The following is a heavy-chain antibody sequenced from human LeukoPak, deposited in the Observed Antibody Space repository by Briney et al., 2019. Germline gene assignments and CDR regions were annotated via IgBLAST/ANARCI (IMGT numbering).Heavy chain of an antibody. CDR2: INPNSGDT. V-gene: IGHV1-2*02. J-gene: IGHJ5*02. CDR3: ARVQYQLLFEGNWFDP. D-gene: IGHD2-2*01. CDR1: GYTFSGYY. Sequence: GASVNVSCKVSGYTFSGYYIHWVRQAPGPGLEWMGWINPNSGDTHYAQKFQGRVTMTRDTSSSTAYMDLNSLISDDTAVYYCARVQYQLLFEGNWFDPWGQGTLVTVSS.